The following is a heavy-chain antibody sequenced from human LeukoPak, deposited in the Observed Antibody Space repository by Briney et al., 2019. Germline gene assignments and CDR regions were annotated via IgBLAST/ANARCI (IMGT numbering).Heavy chain of an antibody. V-gene: IGHV3-21*01. CDR3: ARAPIAAAGTGYYYMDV. D-gene: IGHD6-13*01. J-gene: IGHJ6*03. Sequence: GGPLRLPCAPSVYTFSIYSMNWVRQAPGKGLEWVSSISSSSSYIYYADSVKGRFTISRDNAKNSLYLQMNSLRAEDTAVYYCARAPIAAAGTGYYYMDVWGKGTTVTVSS. CDR2: ISSSSSYI. CDR1: VYTFSIYS.